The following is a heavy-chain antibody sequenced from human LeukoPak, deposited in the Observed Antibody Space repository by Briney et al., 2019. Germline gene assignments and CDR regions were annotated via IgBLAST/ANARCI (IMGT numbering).Heavy chain of an antibody. Sequence: GGSLRLSCAASGFTFSSYAMSWVRQAPGKGLEWVSAISGNGGSTYYADSVKGRFTISRDNSKNTLHLQMNSLRAEDTAVYYCASLSGSYSFRNPWGQGTLVTVSS. CDR2: ISGNGGST. CDR3: ASLSGSYSFRNP. J-gene: IGHJ4*02. V-gene: IGHV3-23*01. CDR1: GFTFSSYA. D-gene: IGHD1-26*01.